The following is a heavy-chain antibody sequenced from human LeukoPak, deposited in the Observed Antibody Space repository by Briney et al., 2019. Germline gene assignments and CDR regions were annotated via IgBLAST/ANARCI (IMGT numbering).Heavy chain of an antibody. CDR1: GFTFSNYA. V-gene: IGHV3-23*01. D-gene: IGHD3-22*01. CDR3: AKPLSITMIVVVIFDAFDI. Sequence: GGSLRLSCAASGFTFSNYAMNWVRQAPGKGLEWVSGISGSGGSTYYADSVKGRFTISRDNSKNTLYLQMNSLRAEDTAVYYCAKPLSITMIVVVIFDAFDIWGQGTMVTVSS. CDR2: ISGSGGST. J-gene: IGHJ3*02.